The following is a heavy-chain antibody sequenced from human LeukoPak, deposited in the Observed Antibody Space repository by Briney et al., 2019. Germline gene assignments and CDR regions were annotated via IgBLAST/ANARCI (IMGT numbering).Heavy chain of an antibody. V-gene: IGHV3-23*01. D-gene: IGHD2/OR15-2a*01. Sequence: GGSLRLSCAASGFTFSSYWMSWVRQAPGKGLEWVSAISGSGGSTYYADSVKGRFTISRDNAKNSLYLQMNSLRAEDTAVYYCARPIVDAFDIWGQGTMVTVSS. CDR1: GFTFSSYW. J-gene: IGHJ3*02. CDR2: ISGSGGST. CDR3: ARPIVDAFDI.